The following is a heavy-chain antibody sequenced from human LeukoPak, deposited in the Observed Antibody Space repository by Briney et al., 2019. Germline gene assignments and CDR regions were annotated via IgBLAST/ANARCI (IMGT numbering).Heavy chain of an antibody. Sequence: GGSLRLSCAASGFTFSSYWMNWARQAPGKGLEWVGRIKPKTDGETTEYAAPLKDIFSISTDDSKSMMYLQMNSLKTEDTAVYYCITPLPYSAQGGQGTLVTVSS. CDR3: ITPLPYSAQ. V-gene: IGHV3-15*07. D-gene: IGHD2-21*01. CDR2: IKPKTDGETT. J-gene: IGHJ4*02. CDR1: GFTFSSYW.